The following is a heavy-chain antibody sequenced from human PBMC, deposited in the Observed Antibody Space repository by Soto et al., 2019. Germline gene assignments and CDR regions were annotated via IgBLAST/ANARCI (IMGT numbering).Heavy chain of an antibody. J-gene: IGHJ1*01. D-gene: IGHD3-10*01. Sequence: QVQLQESGPGLVKASETLSLTCSVSGGSVRNYYWSWIRQPPGKGLEWIGFFFYGGNTDYNPSLRSRGTISVDTPKNQISLRLTSVTAADTAICYCASTMATEYFQQWGQGTLVVVSS. V-gene: IGHV4-59*02. CDR2: FFYGGNT. CDR3: ASTMATEYFQQ. CDR1: GGSVRNYY.